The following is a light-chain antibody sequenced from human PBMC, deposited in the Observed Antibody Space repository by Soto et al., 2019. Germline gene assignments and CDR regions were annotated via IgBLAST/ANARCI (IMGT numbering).Light chain of an antibody. CDR2: AAS. CDR3: QQSYSTPSIP. Sequence: DIQMTQSPPSLSASVVDRVTITCRASQSISSYLNWYQQKPGKAPKLLIYAASSLQSGVPSRFSGSGSGTDFTLTISSLQPEDFATYYCQQSYSTPSIPFGQGTRLAIK. CDR1: QSISSY. V-gene: IGKV1-39*01. J-gene: IGKJ5*01.